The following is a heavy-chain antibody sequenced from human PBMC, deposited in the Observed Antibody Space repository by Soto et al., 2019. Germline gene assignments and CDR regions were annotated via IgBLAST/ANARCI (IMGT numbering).Heavy chain of an antibody. D-gene: IGHD5-18*01. CDR2: ISGSGGST. Sequence: PGGSLRLSCAVSGFTFSSYAMSWVRQAPGKGLEWVSAISGSGGSTYYADSVKGRFTISRDNSKNTLYLQMNSLRAEDTAVYYCAKDKGYSYGSGLGYFDYWGQGTLVTVSS. CDR3: AKDKGYSYGSGLGYFDY. V-gene: IGHV3-23*01. CDR1: GFTFSSYA. J-gene: IGHJ4*02.